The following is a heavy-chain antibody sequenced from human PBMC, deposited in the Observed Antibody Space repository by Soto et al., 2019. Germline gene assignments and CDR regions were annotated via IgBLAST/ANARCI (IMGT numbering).Heavy chain of an antibody. D-gene: IGHD6-6*01. V-gene: IGHV1-2*02. CDR1: GYTFTGYY. CDR2: INPNSGGT. CDR3: APRWGSSSIDY. J-gene: IGHJ4*02. Sequence: ASVKGSCTASGYTFTGYYMHWVRQAPGQGLEWMGWINPNSGGTNYAQKFQGRVTMTRDTSISTAYMELSRLRADDTAVYYCAPRWGSSSIDYWGQGTMVTVSA.